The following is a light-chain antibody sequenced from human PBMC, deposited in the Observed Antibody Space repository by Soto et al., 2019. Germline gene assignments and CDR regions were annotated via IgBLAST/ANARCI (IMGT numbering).Light chain of an antibody. Sequence: DIVLTQSPATLSLSPGERATLSCRASQSVTSYLAWYQHKPGQAPRLLIYDASNRATGIPARFSGSGSGTDFTLTISSLEPEDFAVYYCQQYNNWPPGYTFGQGTKLEIK. CDR2: DAS. CDR1: QSVTSY. V-gene: IGKV3-11*01. J-gene: IGKJ2*01. CDR3: QQYNNWPPGYT.